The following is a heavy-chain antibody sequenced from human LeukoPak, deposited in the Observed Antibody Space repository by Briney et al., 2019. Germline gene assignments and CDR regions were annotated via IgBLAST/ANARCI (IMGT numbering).Heavy chain of an antibody. D-gene: IGHD2-21*02. J-gene: IGHJ4*02. Sequence: ASVKVSCKASGFTFTGYYIHWVRQAPGQGLEWMGYINPHSGGTNSPQKFQGRVTMTTDTSISAAYMELSSLISDDTAMYYCVREGNELLSKNFDYWGQGTLVTVST. CDR2: INPHSGGT. CDR1: GFTFTGYY. CDR3: VREGNELLSKNFDY. V-gene: IGHV1-2*02.